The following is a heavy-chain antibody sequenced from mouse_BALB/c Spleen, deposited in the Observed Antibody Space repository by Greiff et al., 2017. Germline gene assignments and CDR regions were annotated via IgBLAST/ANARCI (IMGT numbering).Heavy chain of an antibody. J-gene: IGHJ2*01. V-gene: IGHV5-6*01. CDR3: ARHKEGLERYVNYFDN. CDR1: GFTFSSYG. D-gene: IGHD2-14*01. Sequence: DVQLVESGGDLVKPGGSLKLSCAASGFTFSSYGMSWVRQTPDKRLAWVATISSGGSYTYYPDSVKGRFTISRDNAKNTLYLQMSSLKSEDTDMYYCARHKEGLERYVNYFDNWGQGTTLTVSS. CDR2: ISSGGSYT.